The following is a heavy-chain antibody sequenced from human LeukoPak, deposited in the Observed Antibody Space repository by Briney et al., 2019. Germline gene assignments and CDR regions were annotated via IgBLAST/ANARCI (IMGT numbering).Heavy chain of an antibody. Sequence: SETLSLTCAVYGGSFSGYYWSWIRQPPGKGLEWTGEINHSGSTNYNPSPKSRVTISVDTSKNQFSLKLSSVTAADTAVYYCARGRGYGNSYYFDYWGQGTLVTVSS. D-gene: IGHD5-12*01. CDR3: ARGRGYGNSYYFDY. CDR1: GGSFSGYY. CDR2: INHSGST. J-gene: IGHJ4*02. V-gene: IGHV4-34*01.